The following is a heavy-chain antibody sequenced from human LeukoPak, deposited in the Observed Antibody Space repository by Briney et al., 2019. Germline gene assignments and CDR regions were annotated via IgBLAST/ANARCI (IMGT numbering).Heavy chain of an antibody. CDR3: ARHYGSGVKPPFDP. CDR1: GGSISSYY. D-gene: IGHD3-10*01. J-gene: IGHJ5*02. V-gene: IGHV4-4*07. CDR2: IYTSGST. Sequence: SSETLSLTCTVSGGSISSYYWSWIRQPAGKGLEWIGRIYTSGSTNYNPSLKSRVTMSVDTSKNQFSLKLSSVTAADTAVYYCARHYGSGVKPPFDPWGQGTLVAVSS.